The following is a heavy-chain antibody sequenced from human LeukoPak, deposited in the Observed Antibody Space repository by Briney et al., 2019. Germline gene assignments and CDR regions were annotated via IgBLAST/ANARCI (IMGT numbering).Heavy chain of an antibody. J-gene: IGHJ6*03. CDR1: GYTFTGYY. Sequence: APVKVSCKASGYTFTGYYMHWVRQAPGQGLEWMGWINPNSGGTNYAQKFQGRVTMTRDTSISTAYMELSRLRSDDTAVYYCARDRTSGSFSHYYYYMDVWGKGTTVTVSS. CDR3: ARDRTSGSFSHYYYYMDV. D-gene: IGHD1-26*01. V-gene: IGHV1-2*02. CDR2: INPNSGGT.